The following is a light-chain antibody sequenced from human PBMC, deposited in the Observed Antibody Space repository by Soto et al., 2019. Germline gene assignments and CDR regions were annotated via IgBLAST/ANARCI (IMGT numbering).Light chain of an antibody. CDR3: QQSYSTPIT. Sequence: DIQMTQSPSSLSASVGDRVTITCRASQSISSYLNWYQQKAGKVPKLLIYAASSLQSGVPSRFSGSGSGTDFTLTISSLQPEDFATYYCQQSYSTPITFGQGTRLEMK. J-gene: IGKJ5*01. V-gene: IGKV1-39*01. CDR1: QSISSY. CDR2: AAS.